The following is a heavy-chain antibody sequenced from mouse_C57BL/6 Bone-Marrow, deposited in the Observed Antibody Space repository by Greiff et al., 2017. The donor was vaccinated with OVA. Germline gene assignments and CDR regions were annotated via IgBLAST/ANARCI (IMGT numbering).Heavy chain of an antibody. Sequence: EVKLVESGGDLVKPGGSLKLSCAASGFTFSSYGMSWVRQTPDKRLEWVATISSGGSYTYYPDSVKGRFTISRDNAKNTLYLQMSSLKSEDTAMYYCARHGDWVDYWGQGTTLTVSS. D-gene: IGHD4-1*01. V-gene: IGHV5-6*01. CDR2: ISSGGSYT. J-gene: IGHJ2*01. CDR1: GFTFSSYG. CDR3: ARHGDWVDY.